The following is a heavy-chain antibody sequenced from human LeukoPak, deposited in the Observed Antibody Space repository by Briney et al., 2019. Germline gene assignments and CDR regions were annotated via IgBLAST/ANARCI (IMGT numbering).Heavy chain of an antibody. V-gene: IGHV4-4*09. CDR3: ASASSLDY. Sequence: SETLSLTCTVFGGSISSYYWSWVRQSPGKGLEWIGYIFTSGWTDYNPSLKSRVTMSVDTSKNQLSMELSSVTAADTAVYYCASASSLDYWGQGTLVTVSS. CDR1: GGSISSYY. D-gene: IGHD6-6*01. CDR2: IFTSGWT. J-gene: IGHJ4*02.